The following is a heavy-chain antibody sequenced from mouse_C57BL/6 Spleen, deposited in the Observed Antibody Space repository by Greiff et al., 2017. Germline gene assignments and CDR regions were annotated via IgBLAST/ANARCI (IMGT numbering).Heavy chain of an antibody. Sequence: VQLQQSGPGLVKPSQSLSLTCSVTGYSITSGYYWNWIRQFPGNKLEWMGYISYDGSNNYNPSLKNRISITRDTSKNQFFLKLNSVTTEDTATYYCARGPVMDYWGQGTTLTVSS. V-gene: IGHV3-6*01. CDR2: ISYDGSN. D-gene: IGHD2-12*01. CDR1: GYSITSGYY. J-gene: IGHJ2*01. CDR3: ARGPVMDY.